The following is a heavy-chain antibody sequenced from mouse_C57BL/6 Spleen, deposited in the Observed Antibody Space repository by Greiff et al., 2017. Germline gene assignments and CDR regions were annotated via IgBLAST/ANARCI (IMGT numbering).Heavy chain of an antibody. V-gene: IGHV5-12*01. CDR2: ISNGGGST. Sequence: EVMLVESGGGLVQPGGSLKLSCAASGFTFSDYYMYWVRQTPEKRLEWVAYISNGGGSTYYPDTVKGRFTISRDNAKNTLYLQMSRLKSEDTAMYYCARPLTTVVATNAMDYWGQGTSVTVSS. CDR3: ARPLTTVVATNAMDY. D-gene: IGHD1-1*01. CDR1: GFTFSDYY. J-gene: IGHJ4*01.